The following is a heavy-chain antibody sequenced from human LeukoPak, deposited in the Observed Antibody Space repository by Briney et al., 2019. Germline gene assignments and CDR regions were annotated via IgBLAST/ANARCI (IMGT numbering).Heavy chain of an antibody. CDR2: IIPIFGTA. J-gene: IGHJ3*02. Sequence: SVKVSCKASGGTFSSYAISWVRQAPGQGLEWMGGIIPIFGTANYAQKFQGRVTITADESTSTAYMELSSLRSEDTAVYYCARIHTSRYRSSTSCYLAFDIWGQGTMVTVPS. CDR1: GGTFSSYA. D-gene: IGHD2-2*01. CDR3: ARIHTSRYRSSTSCYLAFDI. V-gene: IGHV1-69*01.